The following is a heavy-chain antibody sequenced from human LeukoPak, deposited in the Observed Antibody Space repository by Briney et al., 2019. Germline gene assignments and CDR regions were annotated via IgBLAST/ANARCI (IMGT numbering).Heavy chain of an antibody. D-gene: IGHD3-22*01. CDR3: ARADSSGYQRQFDY. CDR1: GFTFSSDD. J-gene: IGHJ4*02. CDR2: IYSGGST. V-gene: IGHV3-53*01. Sequence: GGSLRLSCAASGFTFSSDDMNWVRQAPGKGLEWVSVIYSGGSTYYADSVKGRFTISRDISKNTLYLQMNSLRAEDTAVYYCARADSSGYQRQFDYWGQGTLVTVSS.